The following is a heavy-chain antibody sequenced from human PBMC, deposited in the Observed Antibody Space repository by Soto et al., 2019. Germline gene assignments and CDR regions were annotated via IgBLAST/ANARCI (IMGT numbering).Heavy chain of an antibody. Sequence: GASVKVSCKASGYTFTTIGISWVRQAPGQGLEWMGWISPDNGNTNYVEKFQGRVTMITDTPTSTAYMELRSLRSDDTAVYYCVRDFYPLAPTEGPDYWGQGTLVTGSS. CDR1: GYTFTTIG. CDR3: VRDFYPLAPTEGPDY. D-gene: IGHD3-3*02. CDR2: ISPDNGNT. J-gene: IGHJ4*02. V-gene: IGHV1-18*01.